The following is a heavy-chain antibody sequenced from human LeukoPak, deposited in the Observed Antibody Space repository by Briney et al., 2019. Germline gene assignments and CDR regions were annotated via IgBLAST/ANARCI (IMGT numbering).Heavy chain of an antibody. Sequence: GGSLRLSCAASEFSVGSNYMTWVRQAPGKGLEWVSLIYSGGSTYYADSVKGGFTISRDNSKNTLYLQMDSLRAEDTAVYYCASPSSGGWFDPWGQGTLVTVSS. J-gene: IGHJ5*02. CDR1: EFSVGSNY. D-gene: IGHD2-15*01. CDR3: ASPSSGGWFDP. CDR2: IYSGGST. V-gene: IGHV3-66*01.